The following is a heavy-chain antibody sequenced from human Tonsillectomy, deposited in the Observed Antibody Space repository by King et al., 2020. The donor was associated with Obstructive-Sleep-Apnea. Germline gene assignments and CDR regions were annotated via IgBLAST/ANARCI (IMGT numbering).Heavy chain of an antibody. CDR3: ARSYYDSSGYYFDS. D-gene: IGHD3-22*01. J-gene: IGHJ4*02. CDR1: GVTFDDYG. Sequence: QLVQSGGGVVRPGGSLRLSCAASGVTFDDYGMSWVRQVPGKGLEGVSNIHCSGCSPGYADSVKGRFTISIDNANNFLYLQMNSLRAEDTALYHCARSYYDSSGYYFDSWGQGMLVTVSS. V-gene: IGHV3-20*01. CDR2: IHCSGCSP.